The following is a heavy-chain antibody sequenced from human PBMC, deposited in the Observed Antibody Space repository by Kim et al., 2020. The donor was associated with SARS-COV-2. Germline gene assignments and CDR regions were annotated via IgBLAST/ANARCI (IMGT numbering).Heavy chain of an antibody. Sequence: GGSLRLSCAASGFAITNNYMSWVRQAPGKGLDWVSVIYSDGSTYYADSVKGRFTISRDNSKNTLYLQMNTLRAEDTAVYYCVKYTFYHDSSAYHTNDAFDIWGQGTMVTVSS. CDR2: IYSDGST. CDR1: GFAITNNY. CDR3: VKYTFYHDSSAYHTNDAFDI. D-gene: IGHD3-22*01. V-gene: IGHV3-66*01. J-gene: IGHJ3*02.